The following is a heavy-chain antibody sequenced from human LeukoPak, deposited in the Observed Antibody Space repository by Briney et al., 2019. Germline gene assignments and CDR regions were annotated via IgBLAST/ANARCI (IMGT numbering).Heavy chain of an antibody. Sequence: GAPVKVSCKASGYTFTSYDINWVRQATGQGLEWMGWMNPNSGNTGYAQKFQGRVTITRNTSISTAYMELSSLRSEDTAVYYCARVADLYGGNYDYWGQGTLVTVSS. CDR2: MNPNSGNT. CDR1: GYTFTSYD. CDR3: ARVADLYGGNYDY. V-gene: IGHV1-8*03. J-gene: IGHJ4*02. D-gene: IGHD4-23*01.